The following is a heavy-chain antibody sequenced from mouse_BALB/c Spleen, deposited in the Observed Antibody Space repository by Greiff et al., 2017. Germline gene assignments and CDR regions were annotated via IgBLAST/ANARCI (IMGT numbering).Heavy chain of an antibody. J-gene: IGHJ4*01. V-gene: IGHV5-17*02. CDR3: ARFGGSSSYAMDY. D-gene: IGHD1-1*01. CDR2: ISSGSSTI. Sequence: EVHLVESGGGLVQPGGSRKLSCAASGFTFSSFGMHWVRQAPEKGLEWVAYISSGSSTIYYADTVKGRFTISRDNPKNTLFLQMTSLRSEDTAMYYCARFGGSSSYAMDYWGQGTSVTVSS. CDR1: GFTFSSFG.